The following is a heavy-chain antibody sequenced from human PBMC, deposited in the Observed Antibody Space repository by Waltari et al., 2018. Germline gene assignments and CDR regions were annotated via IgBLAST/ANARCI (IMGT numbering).Heavy chain of an antibody. CDR2: SVVGSGNT. D-gene: IGHD2-15*01. V-gene: IGHV1-58*01. CDR3: AADAGVYCSGGSCRGGFDP. J-gene: IGHJ5*02. CDR1: GFTFTSSA. Sequence: QMQLVQSGPEVKKPGTSVKVSCKASGFTFTSSAVQWVRQARGQRLEWIGWSVVGSGNTNYAQKFQERVTLTRDMSPSTAYMELSSLRSEDTAVYYCAADAGVYCSGGSCRGGFDPWGQGTLVTVSS.